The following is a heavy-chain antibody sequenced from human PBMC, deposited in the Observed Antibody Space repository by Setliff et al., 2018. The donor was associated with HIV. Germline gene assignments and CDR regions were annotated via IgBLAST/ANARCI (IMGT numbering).Heavy chain of an antibody. CDR1: GGSISSGGYY. CDR2: IYYSGPT. CDR3: ARQPSWGSIDY. D-gene: IGHD7-27*01. V-gene: IGHV4-31*03. J-gene: IGHJ4*02. Sequence: SETLSLTCTVSGGSISSGGYYWSWIRQHPGKGLEWIGYIYYSGPTHYNPSLKSRVFISVDTSKNQFSLKLSSVTAADTAVYYCARQPSWGSIDYWGQGTLVTVSS.